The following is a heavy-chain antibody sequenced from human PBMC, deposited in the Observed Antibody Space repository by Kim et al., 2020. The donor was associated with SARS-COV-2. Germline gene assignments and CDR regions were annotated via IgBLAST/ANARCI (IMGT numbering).Heavy chain of an antibody. D-gene: IGHD3-22*01. CDR3: ARVNYDSPGGY. V-gene: IGHV3-7*01. Sequence: GGSVRLSCAASGFRFSSYWMSWVRQAPGKGLEWVANIIGDGSVKYYLESVKGRFTISRDNANNSVYLQMHSLRAEDTAVYYCARVNYDSPGGYWGQGTLVIVSS. CDR1: GFRFSSYW. J-gene: IGHJ4*02. CDR2: IIGDGSVK.